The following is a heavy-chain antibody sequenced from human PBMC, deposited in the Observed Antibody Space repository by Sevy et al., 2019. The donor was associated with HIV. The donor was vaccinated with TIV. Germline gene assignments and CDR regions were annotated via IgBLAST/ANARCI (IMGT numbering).Heavy chain of an antibody. CDR2: INPNTGVT. V-gene: IGHV1-2*02. J-gene: IGHJ4*02. Sequence: ASVKVSCKASGYTFTDYYIQWFRQAPGQGLEWMGWINPNTGVTKYAWRFQGRVTRTTRTSFTTALLDLSRLRSDDTAFYFCAGSDESAEYGFDYWGQGTLVTVSS. CDR1: GYTFTDYY. D-gene: IGHD4-17*01. CDR3: AGSDESAEYGFDY.